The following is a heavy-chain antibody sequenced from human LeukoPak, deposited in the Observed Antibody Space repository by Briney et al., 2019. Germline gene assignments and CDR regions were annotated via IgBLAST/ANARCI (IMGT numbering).Heavy chain of an antibody. Sequence: GGSLRLSCAASGFTVSSNYMTWVRQAPGRGLEWVSVIYNGDNTNYADSVKGRFTISRDSSKNTLFLQMNSLRAEDTAVYYCARVSQWLAFDYWGQGTLVTVSS. J-gene: IGHJ4*02. V-gene: IGHV3-66*01. CDR3: ARVSQWLAFDY. CDR1: GFTVSSNY. D-gene: IGHD6-19*01. CDR2: IYNGDNT.